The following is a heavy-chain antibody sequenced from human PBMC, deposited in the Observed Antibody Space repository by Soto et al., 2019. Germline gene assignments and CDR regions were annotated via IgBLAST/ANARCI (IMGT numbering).Heavy chain of an antibody. Sequence: EVQLVESGGGLIQPGGSLRLSCAASGLTVSSNYMNWVRQAPGKGLEWVSLIYTGGGTYYADSVKGRFTVSRDNSKNTLYLQMNSLRAKDTAVYYCARMGQWRVPGDYYYGMDVWGQGTSVTVSS. J-gene: IGHJ6*02. D-gene: IGHD6-19*01. CDR3: ARMGQWRVPGDYYYGMDV. CDR2: IYTGGGT. V-gene: IGHV3-53*01. CDR1: GLTVSSNY.